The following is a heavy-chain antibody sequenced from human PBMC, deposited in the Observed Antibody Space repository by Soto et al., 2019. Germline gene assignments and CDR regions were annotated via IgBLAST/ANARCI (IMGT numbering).Heavy chain of an antibody. J-gene: IGHJ6*02. CDR1: GYSFTSYW. D-gene: IGHD3-10*01. CDR3: ARTLVTYGSGSYFYYYYAMDV. Sequence: GESLKLSCKGSGYSFTSYWIAWMRQMPGKGLEWMGIIHPGDSDARYSPSFQGQVTISADKSSSTAYLQWSSLKASDTAMYCCARTLVTYGSGSYFYYYYAMDVWGQGTTVTVSS. V-gene: IGHV5-51*01. CDR2: IHPGDSDA.